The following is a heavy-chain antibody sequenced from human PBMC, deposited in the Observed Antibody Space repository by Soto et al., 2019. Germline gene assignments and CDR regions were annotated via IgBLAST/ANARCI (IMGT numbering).Heavy chain of an antibody. CDR2: ISYDGSNK. J-gene: IGHJ1*01. Sequence: PGGSLRLSCAASGFTFSSYAMHWVRQAPGKGLEWVAVISYDGSNKYYADSVKGRFTISRDNSKNTLYLQMNSLRAEDTAVYYCARDLTSQMLRPKYFQHWGQGTLVTVSS. V-gene: IGHV3-30-3*01. CDR1: GFTFSSYA. CDR3: ARDLTSQMLRPKYFQH. D-gene: IGHD2-2*01.